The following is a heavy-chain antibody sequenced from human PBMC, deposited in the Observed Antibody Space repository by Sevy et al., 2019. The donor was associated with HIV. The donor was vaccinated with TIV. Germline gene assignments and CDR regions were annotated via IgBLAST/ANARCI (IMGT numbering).Heavy chain of an antibody. CDR1: GFSVSSNY. CDR2: IYSDGRK. CDR3: TREDIVLGEDNYYGMDV. D-gene: IGHD2-15*01. J-gene: IGHJ6*02. Sequence: GGSLRLSCVVSGFSVSSNYMSWVRQAPGKGLEWVSNIYSDGRKYYADSARGRFTISRDNSKNTVYLEMKSLRAEDTAVYYCTREDIVLGEDNYYGMDVWGHGTTVTVSS. V-gene: IGHV3-53*01.